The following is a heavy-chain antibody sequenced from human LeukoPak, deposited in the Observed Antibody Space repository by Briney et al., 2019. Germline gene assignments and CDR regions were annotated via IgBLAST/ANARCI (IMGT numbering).Heavy chain of an antibody. Sequence: PSETLSLTCTVSGGSISSSSYYWSWIRQPPGKGLEWIGEINHSGSTNYNPSLKSRVTISVDTSKNQFSLKLSSVTAADTAVYYCARSRGRMVRGVIIGDYFDYWGQGTLVTVSS. CDR2: INHSGST. J-gene: IGHJ4*02. D-gene: IGHD3-10*01. V-gene: IGHV4-39*07. CDR1: GGSISSSSYY. CDR3: ARSRGRMVRGVIIGDYFDY.